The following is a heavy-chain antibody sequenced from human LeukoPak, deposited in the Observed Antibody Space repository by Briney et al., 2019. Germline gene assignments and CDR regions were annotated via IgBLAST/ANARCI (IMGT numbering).Heavy chain of an antibody. D-gene: IGHD4-11*01. CDR1: GYTFTGYY. Sequence: SCKASGYTFTGYYMHWVRQAPGKGLEWVAVISYDGSNKYYADSVKGRFTISRDNSKNTLYLQMNSLRAEDTAVYYCAKDPIPWQKLPHWFDPWGQGTLVTVSS. CDR3: AKDPIPWQKLPHWFDP. V-gene: IGHV3-30*18. CDR2: ISYDGSNK. J-gene: IGHJ5*02.